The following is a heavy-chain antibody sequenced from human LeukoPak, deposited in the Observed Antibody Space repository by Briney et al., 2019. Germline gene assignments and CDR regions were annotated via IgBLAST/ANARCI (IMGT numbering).Heavy chain of an antibody. CDR2: ISNSGRTI. CDR3: VRRYCSNTSSTLDY. Sequence: GGSLRLSCAASGFTFSSYEMNWVRQAPGKGLEWVSYISNSGRTIFYADSVKGRFTVSRDNAKNSLYLQMNSLRAEDTAVYYCVRRYCSNTSSTLDYWGQGTLVTVSS. CDR1: GFTFSSYE. V-gene: IGHV3-48*03. D-gene: IGHD2-2*01. J-gene: IGHJ4*02.